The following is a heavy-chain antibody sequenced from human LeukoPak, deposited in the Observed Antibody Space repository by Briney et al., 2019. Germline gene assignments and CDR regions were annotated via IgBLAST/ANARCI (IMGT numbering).Heavy chain of an antibody. D-gene: IGHD3-22*01. J-gene: IGHJ4*02. Sequence: KPSETLSLTCTVSGGSISSSDYYWSWIRQPPGKGLEWIGFIHYSGSTYYNPSLKSRVTISVDKSKNQFSLKLSSVTAADTAVYYCARDATTGDSSGYSLFDYWGQGTLVTVSS. CDR3: ARDATTGDSSGYSLFDY. V-gene: IGHV4-39*07. CDR1: GGSISSSDYY. CDR2: IHYSGST.